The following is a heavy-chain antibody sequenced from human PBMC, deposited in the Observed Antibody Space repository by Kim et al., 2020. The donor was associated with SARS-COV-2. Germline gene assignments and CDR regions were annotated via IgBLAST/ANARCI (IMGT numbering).Heavy chain of an antibody. CDR2: IWYDGSNK. CDR3: AREGRCSSTSCYGGNAFDI. CDR1: GFTFSSYG. J-gene: IGHJ3*02. D-gene: IGHD2-2*01. V-gene: IGHV3-33*01. Sequence: GGSLRLSCAASGFTFSSYGMHWVRQAPGKGLEWVAVIWYDGSNKYYADSVKGRFTISRDNSKNTLYLQMNSLRAEDTAVYYCAREGRCSSTSCYGGNAFDIWGQGTMVTVSS.